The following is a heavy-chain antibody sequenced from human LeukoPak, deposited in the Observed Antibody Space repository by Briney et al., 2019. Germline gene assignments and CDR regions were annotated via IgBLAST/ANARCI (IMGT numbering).Heavy chain of an antibody. CDR1: GFTFSSYS. Sequence: GGSLRLSCAASGFTFSSYSMNWVRQAPGKGLEWVSSISSSSSYIYYADSVKGRFTISRDNAKNSLYLQMNSLRAEDTAVYYCARAYYDILTGYSGPFDYWGQGTLVTVSS. V-gene: IGHV3-21*01. D-gene: IGHD3-9*01. CDR3: ARAYYDILTGYSGPFDY. J-gene: IGHJ4*02. CDR2: ISSSSSYI.